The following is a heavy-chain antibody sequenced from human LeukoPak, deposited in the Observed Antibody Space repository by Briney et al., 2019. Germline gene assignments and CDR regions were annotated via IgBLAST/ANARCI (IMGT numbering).Heavy chain of an antibody. CDR3: AKDLTFGDGRWEFDV. CDR1: GFNFGGFA. CDR2: VYAAGTPA. D-gene: IGHD3-16*01. Sequence: GGSLRLSCTASGFNFGGFAMAWVRQAPGRGLDWVSGVYAAGTPAKYPDSVKGRFTVSRDNSKNTLYLQMNTLRVEDTAVYYCAKDLTFGDGRWEFDVWGQGTLVTVSS. J-gene: IGHJ4*02. V-gene: IGHV3-23*03.